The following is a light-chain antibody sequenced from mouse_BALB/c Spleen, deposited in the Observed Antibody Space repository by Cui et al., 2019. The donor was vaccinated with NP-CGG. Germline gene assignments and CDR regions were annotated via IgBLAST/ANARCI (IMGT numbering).Light chain of an antibody. J-gene: IGLJ1*01. CDR1: TGAVTTSNY. Sequence: QPVLTQKSAFTTSPGETVTLTCRSSTGAVTTSNYANWVQEKPDHLFTGLIGGTNNRAPGVPARFSGSLIGDKAALSITGAQTEDEAIYFCALWYSNHWVFGGGTKLTVL. CDR3: ALWYSNHWV. CDR2: GTN. V-gene: IGLV1*01.